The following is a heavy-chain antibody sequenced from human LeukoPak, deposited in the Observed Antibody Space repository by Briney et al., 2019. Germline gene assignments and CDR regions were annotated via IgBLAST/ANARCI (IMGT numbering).Heavy chain of an antibody. J-gene: IGHJ5*02. V-gene: IGHV4-59*01. D-gene: IGHD6-13*01. Sequence: TSETLSLTCTVSGGSISSYYWSWIRQPPGKGLEWIGYIQYSRSTNYNPSLKSRVTISVDTSKNQFSLKLSSVTAADPAVYYCARALAGIAAAGTLVWFAPWGQGTLVTVSS. CDR1: GGSISSYY. CDR3: ARALAGIAAAGTLVWFAP. CDR2: IQYSRST.